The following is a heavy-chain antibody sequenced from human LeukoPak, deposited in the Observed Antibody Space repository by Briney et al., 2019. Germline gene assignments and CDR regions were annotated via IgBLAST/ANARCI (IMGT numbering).Heavy chain of an antibody. Sequence: PSETLSLTCTVSGDSISSYYWSWIRQPPGKGLEWIGYIYYSGSTNYNPSLKSRVTISVDTSKNQFSLKLSSVTAADTAVYYCASTLLDCSSTSCYAGPRWFDPWGQGTLVTVSS. CDR3: ASTLLDCSSTSCYAGPRWFDP. J-gene: IGHJ5*02. V-gene: IGHV4-59*08. CDR1: GDSISSYY. D-gene: IGHD2-2*01. CDR2: IYYSGST.